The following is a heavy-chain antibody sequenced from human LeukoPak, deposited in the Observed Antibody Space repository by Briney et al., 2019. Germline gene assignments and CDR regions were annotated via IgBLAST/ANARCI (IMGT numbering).Heavy chain of an antibody. V-gene: IGHV1-18*01. CDR3: ARDLWSVYDTGGYYRDFDY. Sequence: ASVKVSCKASGFTFVGYGFSWVRQAPGQGLEWVGWIGGYDGDRHYGENFQGRVTITTDTSTSTVYMEMRSLRSDDTAVYYCARDLWSVYDTGGYYRDFDYWGQGTLVTVSS. CDR1: GFTFVGYG. J-gene: IGHJ4*02. D-gene: IGHD3-22*01. CDR2: IGGYDGDR.